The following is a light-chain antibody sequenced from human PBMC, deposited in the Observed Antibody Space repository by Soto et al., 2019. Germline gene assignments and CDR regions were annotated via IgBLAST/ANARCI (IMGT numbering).Light chain of an antibody. J-gene: IGLJ3*02. CDR3: GTWDSSLSAGV. CDR2: DNN. CDR1: RFNVGNNY. Sequence: QSVLTQPPSVSAAPGQKVTISCSGNRFNVGNNYVSWYQQLPGTAPKLLIYDNNKRPSGIPDRFSGSRSGTSATLGITGLQTGDEADYYCGTWDSSLSAGVFGGGTKLTVL. V-gene: IGLV1-51*01.